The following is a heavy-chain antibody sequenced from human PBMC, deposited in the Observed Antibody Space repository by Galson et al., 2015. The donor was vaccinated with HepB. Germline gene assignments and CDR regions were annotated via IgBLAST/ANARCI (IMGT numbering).Heavy chain of an antibody. V-gene: IGHV5-51*01. CDR1: GYSFTSYW. Sequence: QSGAEVKKPGESLKISCKGSGYSFTSYWIGWVRQMPGKGLEWMGIIYPGDSDTRYSPSFQGQVTISADKSISTAYLQWSSLRASDTAMYYCARQEPTYYGSGSYGNWFDPWGQGTLVTVSS. D-gene: IGHD3-10*01. J-gene: IGHJ5*02. CDR2: IYPGDSDT. CDR3: ARQEPTYYGSGSYGNWFDP.